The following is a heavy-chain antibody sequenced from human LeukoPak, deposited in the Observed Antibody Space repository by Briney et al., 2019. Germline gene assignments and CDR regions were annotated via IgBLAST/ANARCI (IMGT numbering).Heavy chain of an antibody. V-gene: IGHV3-7*01. D-gene: IGHD1-1*01. J-gene: IGHJ4*01. CDR2: ISQDGSGR. CDR3: ARTRGNAFDI. CDR1: GFTFSNYW. Sequence: GGSLRLSCGASGFTFSNYWMSWVRQAPGKGLEWVINISQDGSGRNYADSVKGRFTISRDNAENTLYLQMDSLRAEDTALYYCARTRGNAFDIWGQGTLVTVSS.